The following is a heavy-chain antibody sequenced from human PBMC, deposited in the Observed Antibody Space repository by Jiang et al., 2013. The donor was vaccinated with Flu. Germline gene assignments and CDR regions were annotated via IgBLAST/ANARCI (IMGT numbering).Heavy chain of an antibody. CDR3: ARREAVAGLYFDY. J-gene: IGHJ4*02. Sequence: SGPGLVKPSETLSLTCTVSGGSISSYYWSWIRQPPGKGLEWIGYIYYSGSTNYNPSLKSRVTISVDTSKNQFSLKLSSVTAADTAVYYCARREAVAGLYFDYWGQGTLVTVSS. D-gene: IGHD6-19*01. CDR1: GGSISSYY. CDR2: IYYSGST. V-gene: IGHV4-59*08.